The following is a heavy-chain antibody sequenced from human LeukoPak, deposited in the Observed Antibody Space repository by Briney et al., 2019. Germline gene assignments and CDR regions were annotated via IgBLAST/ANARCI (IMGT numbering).Heavy chain of an antibody. CDR1: GGSISSGGYS. CDR2: IYHSGST. V-gene: IGHV4-30-2*01. CDR3: ARGRVRGLYGMDV. J-gene: IGHJ6*02. Sequence: PSETLSLTCAVSGGSISSGGYSWSWIRQPPGKGLEWIGYIYHSGSTYYNPSLKSRVTISVDRSKNQFSLKLSSVTAADTAVYYCARGRVRGLYGMDVWGQGTTVTVSS. D-gene: IGHD3/OR15-3a*01.